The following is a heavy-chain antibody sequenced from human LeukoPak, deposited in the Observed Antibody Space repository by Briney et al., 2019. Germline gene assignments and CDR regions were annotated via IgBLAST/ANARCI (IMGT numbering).Heavy chain of an antibody. CDR3: ATCTNDNAFDI. CDR1: GGSISSGGYY. J-gene: IGHJ3*02. Sequence: SQTLSLTCTVSGGSISSGGYYWSWIRQHPGKGLEWIGYIYYSGSTYYNPSLKSRVTVSVDTSKNQFSLKLSSVTAADTAVYYCATCTNDNAFDIWGQGTMVTVSS. V-gene: IGHV4-31*03. D-gene: IGHD2-8*01. CDR2: IYYSGST.